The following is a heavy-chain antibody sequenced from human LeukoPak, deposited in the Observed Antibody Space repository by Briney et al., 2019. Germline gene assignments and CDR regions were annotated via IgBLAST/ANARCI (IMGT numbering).Heavy chain of an antibody. D-gene: IGHD5-18*01. J-gene: IGHJ4*02. CDR1: GYTFTSYG. CDR2: ISAYNGNT. Sequence: ASVKVSCKASGYTFTSYGISWVRQAPGQGLEWMGWISAYNGNTNYAQKLQGRVTMTTDTSTSTAYMELRSLRSDDTAVYYCARRNGGAGPGPHSYGYWRSPNFDYWGQGTLVTVSS. V-gene: IGHV1-18*01. CDR3: ARRNGGAGPGPHSYGYWRSPNFDY.